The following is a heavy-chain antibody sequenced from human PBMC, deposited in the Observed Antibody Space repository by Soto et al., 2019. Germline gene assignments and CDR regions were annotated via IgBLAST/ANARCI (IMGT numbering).Heavy chain of an antibody. D-gene: IGHD3-10*01. V-gene: IGHV4-34*01. CDR3: ARASYYGSGSYYTDYYYYYMDV. CDR2: INHSGST. CDR1: GGSFIGYY. Sequence: SETLSLTCAVYGGSFIGYYWSWIRQPPGKGLEWIGEINHSGSTNYNPSLKSRVTISVDTSKNQFSLKLSSVTAADTAVYYCARASYYGSGSYYTDYYYYYMDVWGKGTTVT. J-gene: IGHJ6*03.